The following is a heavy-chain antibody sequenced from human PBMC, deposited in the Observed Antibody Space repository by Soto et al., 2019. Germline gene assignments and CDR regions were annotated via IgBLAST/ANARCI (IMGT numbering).Heavy chain of an antibody. J-gene: IGHJ4*02. Sequence: SETLSLTCTVSGGSISSYYWSWIRQPPGKGLDWIGYIYYSGSTNYNPSLKSRVTISVDTSKNQFSLKLSSVTAADTAVYYCARDLGYCSGGSCYPLDYFDYWGQGTLVTVSS. CDR3: ARDLGYCSGGSCYPLDYFDY. D-gene: IGHD2-15*01. CDR2: IYYSGST. V-gene: IGHV4-59*01. CDR1: GGSISSYY.